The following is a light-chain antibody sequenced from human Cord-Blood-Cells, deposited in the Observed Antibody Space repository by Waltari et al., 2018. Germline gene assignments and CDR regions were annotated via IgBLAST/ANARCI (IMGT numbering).Light chain of an antibody. V-gene: IGKV3-15*01. Sequence: EIVMTQSPATLSVSQGERDTLSCRASQSVSSNLAWYQQKPGQAPRLLIYGASTRATGIPARFSGSGSGTEFTLTISSLQSEDFAVYYCQQYNNWPLTFGGGTKVEIK. CDR3: QQYNNWPLT. J-gene: IGKJ4*01. CDR1: QSVSSN. CDR2: GAS.